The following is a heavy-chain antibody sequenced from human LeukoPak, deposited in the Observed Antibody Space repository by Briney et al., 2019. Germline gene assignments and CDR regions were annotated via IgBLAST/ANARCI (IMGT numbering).Heavy chain of an antibody. CDR2: IKQDGSEI. V-gene: IGHV3-7*04. CDR1: GFTFISYW. Sequence: GGSLRLSCAASGFTFISYWMTWVRQAPGKGLEKVANIKQDGSEIYYVDSVKGRFTISRDNAKNSLYLQMNSLRAEDTAVYYCARGSSGSYLGAFGIWGQGTMVTVSS. CDR3: ARGSSGSYLGAFGI. J-gene: IGHJ3*02. D-gene: IGHD3-22*01.